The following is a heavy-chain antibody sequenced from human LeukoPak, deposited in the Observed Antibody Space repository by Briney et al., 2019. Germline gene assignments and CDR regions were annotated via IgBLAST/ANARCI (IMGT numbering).Heavy chain of an antibody. CDR1: GYNFAIYW. J-gene: IGHJ4*02. CDR3: ARRRDLYSGSYYPFDY. V-gene: IGHV5-51*01. CDR2: IYPADSDS. Sequence: GESLKISSKTSGYNFAIYWIAWVRQMPGKGLEWMGVIYPADSDSRYSPSFQGQVTISADKSISTAYLQWSSLKASDTAMYYCARRRDLYSGSYYPFDYWGQGTLVTVSS. D-gene: IGHD1-26*01.